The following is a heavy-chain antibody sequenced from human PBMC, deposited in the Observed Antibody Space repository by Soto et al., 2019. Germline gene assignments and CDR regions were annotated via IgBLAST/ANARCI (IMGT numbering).Heavy chain of an antibody. CDR2: IWYDGSNK. V-gene: IGHV3-33*03. CDR1: GFTISTHG. D-gene: IGHD1-1*01. Sequence: QAQLVESGGGVVQPGTSLRLSCAASGFTISTHGMHWVRQAPGKGLEWRANIWYDGSNKFYAESVKGRFSISKDNSKSTLYRQLRSLRAEDTAVYYCAAATTLNFPFPYWGQGTQVTVSS. CDR3: AAATTLNFPFPY. J-gene: IGHJ4*02.